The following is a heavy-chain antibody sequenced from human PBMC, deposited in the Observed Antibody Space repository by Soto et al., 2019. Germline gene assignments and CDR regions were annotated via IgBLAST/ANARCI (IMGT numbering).Heavy chain of an antibody. Sequence: EVQLLESGGGLVQPGGSLRLSCAASGFTFSSYAMSWVRQAPGKGLEWVSAISGSGGSTYYADSVKGRFTISRDDSKNTLYLQMNSLRAEDTAVYYCARDRERDAWYEDSWGQGTLVTVSS. CDR1: GFTFSSYA. D-gene: IGHD6-13*01. J-gene: IGHJ4*02. CDR2: ISGSGGST. V-gene: IGHV3-23*01. CDR3: ARDRERDAWYEDS.